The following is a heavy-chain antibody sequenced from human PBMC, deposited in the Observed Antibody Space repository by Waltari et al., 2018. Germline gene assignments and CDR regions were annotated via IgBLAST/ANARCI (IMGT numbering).Heavy chain of an antibody. CDR3: ARDRKYYDFWSGQKGGRGMDV. J-gene: IGHJ6*02. Sequence: EVQLVESGGGLVKPGGSLRLSCAASGFTFSRYSMNWVRQAPGKGLEWVSSISSSSSYIYYADSVKGRFTISRDNAKNSLYLQMNSLRAEDTAVYYCARDRKYYDFWSGQKGGRGMDVWGQGTTVTVSS. V-gene: IGHV3-21*01. CDR2: ISSSSSYI. CDR1: GFTFSRYS. D-gene: IGHD3-3*01.